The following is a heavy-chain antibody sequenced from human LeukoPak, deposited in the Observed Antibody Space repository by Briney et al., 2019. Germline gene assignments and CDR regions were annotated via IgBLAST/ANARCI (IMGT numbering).Heavy chain of an antibody. J-gene: IGHJ4*02. V-gene: IGHV3-23*01. CDR2: IGGSGGST. CDR3: AKGALGSRRHYFFDA. Sequence: PGGSLRLSCAASGFTFSAYAMSWVRQAPGKGLEWVSAIGGSGGSTYYADSVKGRFTISRDNSKNTLYLQMNTLRAEDTAVYYCAKGALGSRRHYFFDAWGQGTLVTVSS. D-gene: IGHD6-13*01. CDR1: GFTFSAYA.